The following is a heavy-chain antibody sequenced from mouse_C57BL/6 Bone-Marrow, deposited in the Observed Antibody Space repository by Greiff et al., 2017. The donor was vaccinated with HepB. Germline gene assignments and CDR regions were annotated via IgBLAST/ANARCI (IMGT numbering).Heavy chain of an antibody. V-gene: IGHV5-12*01. D-gene: IGHD1-1*01. Sequence: DVQLVESGGGLVQPGGSLKLSCAASGFTFSDYYMYWVRQTPEKRLEWVAYISNGGGSTYYPDTVKGRFTISRDNAKNTLYLQMSRLKSEDTAMYYCARLPYYYGSTAWFAYWGQGTLVTVSA. CDR3: ARLPYYYGSTAWFAY. CDR1: GFTFSDYY. CDR2: ISNGGGST. J-gene: IGHJ3*01.